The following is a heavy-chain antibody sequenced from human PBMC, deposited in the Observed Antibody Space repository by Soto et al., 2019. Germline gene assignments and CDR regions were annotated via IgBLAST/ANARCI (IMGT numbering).Heavy chain of an antibody. CDR1: GFNLGLYS. J-gene: IGHJ4*02. D-gene: IGHD2-15*01. CDR2: ITSSGRTT. V-gene: IGHV3-48*02. CDR3: ARDKTLILRAYCNEGNCFFDS. Sequence: GGSLRLSCAASGFNLGLYSMNWVRQAPGKGLEWLAYITSSGRTTYYADSVKGRFTISRDNAKNSLYLQMNSLRDEDTAVYYCARDKTLILRAYCNEGNCFFDSWGQGTLVTVSS.